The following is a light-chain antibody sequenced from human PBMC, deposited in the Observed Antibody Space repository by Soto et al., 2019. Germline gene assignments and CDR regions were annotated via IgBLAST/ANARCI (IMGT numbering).Light chain of an antibody. CDR1: QRIGKW. CDR2: YAS. J-gene: IGKJ1*01. Sequence: DTQMTQSPSTLSASIGDRVTITCRASQRIGKWLAWYQQKPGKAPDLLIFYASTLQSGVASRFSGSGSGTDFTLTISNLQPDDFATYYCLHYNSYSQTFGQGTKVEFK. CDR3: LHYNSYSQT. V-gene: IGKV1-5*01.